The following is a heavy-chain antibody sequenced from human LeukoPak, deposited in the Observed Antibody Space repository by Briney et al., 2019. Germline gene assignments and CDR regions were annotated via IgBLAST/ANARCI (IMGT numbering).Heavy chain of an antibody. D-gene: IGHD2-8*01. Sequence: GSLRLSCAASGFTFSNYDMHWVRQATGKGLEWVSAIGTAGDTYYPGSVKGRFTTSRENAKNSLYLQMNSLRAGDTAVYYCARSVAMGVLGYYGMDVWGQGTTVTVSS. CDR3: ARSVAMGVLGYYGMDV. V-gene: IGHV3-13*01. CDR2: IGTAGDT. J-gene: IGHJ6*02. CDR1: GFTFSNYD.